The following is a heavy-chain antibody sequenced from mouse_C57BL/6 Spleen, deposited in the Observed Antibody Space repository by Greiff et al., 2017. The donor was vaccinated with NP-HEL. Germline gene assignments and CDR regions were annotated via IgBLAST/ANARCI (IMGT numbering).Heavy chain of an antibody. Sequence: VQLQQPGAELVMPGASVKLSCKASGYTFTSYWMHWVKQRPGQGLEWIGEIDPSDSYTNYNQKFKGKSTLTVDKSSITAYMQLSSLTSEDSAVYYCARTAQATWFAYWGQGTLVTVSA. J-gene: IGHJ3*01. V-gene: IGHV1-69*01. D-gene: IGHD3-2*02. CDR2: IDPSDSYT. CDR1: GYTFTSYW. CDR3: ARTAQATWFAY.